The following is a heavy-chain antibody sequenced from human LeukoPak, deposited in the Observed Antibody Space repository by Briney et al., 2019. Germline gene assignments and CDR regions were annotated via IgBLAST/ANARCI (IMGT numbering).Heavy chain of an antibody. D-gene: IGHD1-26*01. Sequence: ASVKVSCKASGYTFSSHDIYWVRQAAGRGLEYMGWMNPNSGTRGYAQKFQGRVTLTRNTSISTAYMELSSLRSEDTAMYYCATEGSGTFYYWGQGTLVTVSS. CDR3: ATEGSGTFYY. J-gene: IGHJ4*02. CDR1: GYTFSSHD. V-gene: IGHV1-8*01. CDR2: MNPNSGTR.